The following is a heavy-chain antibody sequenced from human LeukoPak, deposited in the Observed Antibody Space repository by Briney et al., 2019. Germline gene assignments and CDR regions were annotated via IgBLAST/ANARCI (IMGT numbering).Heavy chain of an antibody. D-gene: IGHD5-18*01. CDR2: MSGSGRST. Sequence: GGSLRLSCAASGFTFSSFTMSWVRQAPGKGLEWVSAMSGSGRSTYYADSVKGRFTISRDNSKNTLYLQMNSLRAEDTATYYCARSFGYGVDAFDIWGQGTMVTVSS. CDR3: ARSFGYGVDAFDI. J-gene: IGHJ3*02. V-gene: IGHV3-23*01. CDR1: GFTFSSFT.